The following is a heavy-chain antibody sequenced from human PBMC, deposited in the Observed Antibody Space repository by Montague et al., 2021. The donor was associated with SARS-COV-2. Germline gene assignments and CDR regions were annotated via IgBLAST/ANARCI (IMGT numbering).Heavy chain of an antibody. CDR2: MCHSRSS. J-gene: IGHJ6*02. CDR3: ARGGIPAPGAEWKILHYHGMDV. D-gene: IGHD6-13*01. V-gene: IGHV4-59*13. Sequence: SETLSLTCTVSGGSFSAYYWSWIRQPPGKGLEWIAYMCHSRSSNYNPSPKSRVSISVDTSKSQFSLKLTSVTAADTAVYYCARGGIPAPGAEWKILHYHGMDVWGQGTTVTVSS. CDR1: GGSFSAYY.